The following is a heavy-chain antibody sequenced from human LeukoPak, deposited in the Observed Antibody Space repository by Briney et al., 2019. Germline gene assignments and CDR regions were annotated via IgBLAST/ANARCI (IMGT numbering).Heavy chain of an antibody. J-gene: IGHJ6*04. D-gene: IGHD2-21*01. CDR2: IYHSGST. V-gene: IGHV4-38-2*02. Sequence: SETLSLTCAVSGYSISSGYYWGWIRQPPGEGLEWIGSIYHSGSTYYNPSLKSRVTISVDTSKNQFSLKLSSVTAADTAVYYCARESVANYYGMDVWGKGTTVTVSS. CDR1: GYSISSGYY. CDR3: ARESVANYYGMDV.